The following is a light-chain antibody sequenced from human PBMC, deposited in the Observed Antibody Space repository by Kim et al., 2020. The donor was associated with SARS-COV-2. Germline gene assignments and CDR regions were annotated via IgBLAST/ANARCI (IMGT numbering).Light chain of an antibody. CDR2: DAS. CDR3: QQYKNALT. Sequence: GDRVTITCRASQSITRWLAWYQQKPGKAPKLLIYDASSLESGVPSRFSGSGSGTEFTLTISSLQPGDFATYYCQQYKNALTFGGGTKVDIK. J-gene: IGKJ4*01. CDR1: QSITRW. V-gene: IGKV1-5*01.